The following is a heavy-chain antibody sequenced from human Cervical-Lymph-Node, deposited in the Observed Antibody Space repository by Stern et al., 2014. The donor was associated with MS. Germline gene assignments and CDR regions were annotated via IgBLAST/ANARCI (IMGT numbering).Heavy chain of an antibody. CDR2: ISYDGSTE. V-gene: IGHV3-30-3*01. CDR3: ARAAVGFDSGRYYPTLMSYFYYGMDV. J-gene: IGHJ6*02. D-gene: IGHD3-22*01. Sequence: VQLVESGGGVVQPGRSLRLSCVASGFTFSTNSMHWVRQAPGKGLEWVAVISYDGSTENYADSVKGRFTISRDNSKDPLYLQMNSLRAEDTSVYFCARAAVGFDSGRYYPTLMSYFYYGMDVWGQGTTVTVSS. CDR1: GFTFSTNS.